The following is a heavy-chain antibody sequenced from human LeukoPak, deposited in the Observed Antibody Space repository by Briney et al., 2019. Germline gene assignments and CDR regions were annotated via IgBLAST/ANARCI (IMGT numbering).Heavy chain of an antibody. V-gene: IGHV3-30*04. CDR1: GFTFSSYA. Sequence: PGGSLRLSCAASGFTFSSYAMHWVRQAPGKGLEWVAVISYDGSNKYYADSVKGRFTISRDNSKNTLYLQMNSLRAEDTAVYYCARDGDFVASSGWSYGDYWGQGTLVTVSS. D-gene: IGHD6-19*01. CDR3: ARDGDFVASSGWSYGDY. CDR2: ISYDGSNK. J-gene: IGHJ4*02.